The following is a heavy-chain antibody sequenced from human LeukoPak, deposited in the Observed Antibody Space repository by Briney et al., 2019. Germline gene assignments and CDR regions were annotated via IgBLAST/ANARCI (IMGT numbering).Heavy chain of an antibody. J-gene: IGHJ4*02. D-gene: IGHD6-19*01. CDR1: GGTFSSYA. CDR3: ARDDSSGWSSFDY. CDR2: IIPIFGTA. V-gene: IGHV1-69*13. Sequence: SVKVSCKASGGTFSSYAISWVRQAPGQGLEWMGGIIPIFGTANYAQKFQGRVTITADESTGTAYMELSSLRSEDTAVYYCARDDSSGWSSFDYWGQGTLVTVSS.